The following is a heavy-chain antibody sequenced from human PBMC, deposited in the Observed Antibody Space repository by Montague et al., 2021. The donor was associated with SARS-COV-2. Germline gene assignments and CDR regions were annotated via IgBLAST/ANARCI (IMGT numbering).Heavy chain of an antibody. Sequence: SETLSLTCTVSGASISSYYWSWIRQPPGKGLEWIGYIYYSGSTNYNPSLKSRVTISVDTSKNQFSLKLSSVTAADTAVYYCARGSGWMGNAFDIWGQGTMVTVFS. CDR1: GASISSYY. CDR2: IYYSGST. CDR3: ARGSGWMGNAFDI. V-gene: IGHV4-59*01. J-gene: IGHJ3*02. D-gene: IGHD6-19*01.